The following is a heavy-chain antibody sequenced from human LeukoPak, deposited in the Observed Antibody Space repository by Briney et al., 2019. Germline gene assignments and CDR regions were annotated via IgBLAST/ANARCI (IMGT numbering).Heavy chain of an antibody. J-gene: IGHJ4*02. Sequence: GGSLRLSCAASGFTFDDYAMYWVRQAPEKGLEWVSLITGDGGEIYSADSVKGRFTISRDNSKNSLYLQMNNLKSDDTAFYYCTARVYSPTWSSFDYWGQGTLVTVSS. CDR3: TARVYSPTWSSFDY. CDR1: GFTFDDYA. D-gene: IGHD6-13*01. V-gene: IGHV3-43*02. CDR2: ITGDGGEI.